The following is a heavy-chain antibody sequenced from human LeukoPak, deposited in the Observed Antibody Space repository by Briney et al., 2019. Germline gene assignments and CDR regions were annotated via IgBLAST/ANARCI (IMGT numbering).Heavy chain of an antibody. V-gene: IGHV3-21*01. J-gene: IGHJ3*02. CDR3: ARESGEAFDI. D-gene: IGHD7-27*01. CDR1: GFTFSSYS. Sequence: GGSLRLSCAASGFTFSSYSMNWVRQAPGKGLEWVSSIGSSSRSIYYADSVKGRFTISRDNAKNSLYLQMNSLRAEDTAVYYCARESGEAFDIWGQGTMVTVSS. CDR2: IGSSSRSI.